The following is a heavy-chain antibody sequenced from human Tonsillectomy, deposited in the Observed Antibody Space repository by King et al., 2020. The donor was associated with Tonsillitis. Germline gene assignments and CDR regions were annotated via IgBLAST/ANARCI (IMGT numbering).Heavy chain of an antibody. V-gene: IGHV1-2*02. CDR1: GYTFTGYY. J-gene: IGHJ5*02. CDR2: INPNSGGT. Sequence: VQLVESGAEVKKPGASVKVSCKASGYTFTGYYMHWVRQAPGQGLEWMGWINPNSGGTNYAQKFQGRVTMTRDTSISTAYMELSRLRSDDTAVYYCARVPGYFVGGGKRRDWFDPWGQGTLVTVSS. D-gene: IGHD3-9*01. CDR3: ARVPGYFVGGGKRRDWFDP.